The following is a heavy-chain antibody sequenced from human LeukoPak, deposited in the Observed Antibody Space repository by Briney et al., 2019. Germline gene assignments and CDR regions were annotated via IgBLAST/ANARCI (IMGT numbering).Heavy chain of an antibody. J-gene: IGHJ4*02. CDR1: GGSFSGYY. D-gene: IGHD5-18*01. CDR2: INHSGST. Sequence: SEILSLTCAVYGGSFSGYYWSWIRQPPGKGLEWIGEINHSGSTNYNPSLKSRVTISVDTSKNQFSLKLSSVTAADTAVYYCARGQDRRGYSYGNRFDYWGQGTLVTVSS. V-gene: IGHV4-34*01. CDR3: ARGQDRRGYSYGNRFDY.